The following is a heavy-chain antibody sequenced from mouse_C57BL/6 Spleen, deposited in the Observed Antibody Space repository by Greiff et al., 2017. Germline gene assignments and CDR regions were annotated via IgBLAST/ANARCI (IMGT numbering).Heavy chain of an antibody. J-gene: IGHJ2*01. CDR1: GYTFTSYW. CDR3: AIITTVVGYFDY. D-gene: IGHD1-1*01. Sequence: QVQLQQPGAELVMPGASVKLSCKASGYTFTSYWMHWVKQRPGQGLEWIGEIDPSDSYTNYNQKFKGKSTLTVDKSSSTAYMQLSSLTSEDSAVYYCAIITTVVGYFDYWGQGTTLTVSS. CDR2: IDPSDSYT. V-gene: IGHV1-69*01.